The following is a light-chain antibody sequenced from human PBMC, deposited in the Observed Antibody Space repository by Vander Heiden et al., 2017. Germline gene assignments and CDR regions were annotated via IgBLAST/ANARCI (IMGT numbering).Light chain of an antibody. Sequence: QSALTQPPSVSGSPGQSVTISCTGTSGDVGGYDYVSWYQQHPGKAPKLIIYHVTERPSGVPDRFSGSKSGNTASLTISGLQAEDEADYYCCSYAGSFTYVFATGTKVTVL. CDR3: CSYAGSFTYV. J-gene: IGLJ1*01. CDR1: SGDVGGYDY. CDR2: HVT. V-gene: IGLV2-11*01.